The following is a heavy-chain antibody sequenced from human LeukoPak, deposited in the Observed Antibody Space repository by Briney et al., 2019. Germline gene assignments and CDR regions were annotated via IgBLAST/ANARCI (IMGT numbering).Heavy chain of an antibody. CDR3: ARGRSSSSEDFGY. D-gene: IGHD6-6*01. CDR1: GGSFSGYY. CDR2: INHSGST. Sequence: TSETLSLTCAVYGGSFSGYYWSWIRQPPGKGLEWIGEINHSGSTNYNPSLKSRVTISVDTSKNQFSLKLSSVTAADTAVYYCARGRSSSSEDFGYWGQGTLVTVSS. J-gene: IGHJ4*02. V-gene: IGHV4-34*01.